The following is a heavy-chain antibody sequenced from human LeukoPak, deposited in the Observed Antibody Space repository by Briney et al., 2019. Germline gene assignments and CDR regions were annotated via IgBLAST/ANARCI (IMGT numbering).Heavy chain of an antibody. Sequence: GGSLRLSCAASGFTFSSYAMHWVRQAPGKGLEYVSAISSNGGSTYYANSVKGRFTISRDNSKNTLYLQMGSLRAEDMAVYYCARSSGSYPLDCWGQGTLVTVSS. D-gene: IGHD1-26*01. CDR3: ARSSGSYPLDC. CDR2: ISSNGGST. J-gene: IGHJ4*02. V-gene: IGHV3-64*01. CDR1: GFTFSSYA.